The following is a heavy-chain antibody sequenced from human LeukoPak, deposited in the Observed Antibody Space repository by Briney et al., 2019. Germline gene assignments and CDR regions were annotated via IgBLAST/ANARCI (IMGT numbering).Heavy chain of an antibody. J-gene: IGHJ4*02. Sequence: PSQTLSLTCTVSGASVSSGGYYWSWIRQHPGKGLEWIGSIYYSGRTYYNPSLKSRVTTSIDTSRNQFSLKLSSVTAADTAVYYCARVGTPVYSGYDHWGQGTLVTVSS. D-gene: IGHD5-12*01. CDR2: IYYSGRT. CDR1: GASVSSGGYY. CDR3: ARVGTPVYSGYDH. V-gene: IGHV4-31*03.